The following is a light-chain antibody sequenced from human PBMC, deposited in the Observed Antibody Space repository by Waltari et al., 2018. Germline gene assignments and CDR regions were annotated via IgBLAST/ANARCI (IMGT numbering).Light chain of an antibody. J-gene: IGKJ4*01. CDR1: QSVSSTY. CDR2: GAS. CDR3: QLYATSPALI. Sequence: EIVLTQSPGTLALSPGDRATLPCRASQSVSSTYLAWYQQKPGQAPRLLIYGASTRATGIPDRFSGSGSGTDFTLTISRLEPEDFAVYYCQLYATSPALIFGGGTKVEIK. V-gene: IGKV3-20*01.